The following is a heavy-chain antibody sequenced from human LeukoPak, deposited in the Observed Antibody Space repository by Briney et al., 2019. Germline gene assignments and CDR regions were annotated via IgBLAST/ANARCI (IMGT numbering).Heavy chain of an antibody. Sequence: GGSLSLSCAASGFTFSNYGMHWVRQAPGKGLEWVAVIWYDGTIKYYADSVKGRFTISRDNSKNTLYLQMNSLRADDTAVYYCATGVGDFGSLEYWGQGTLVTVSS. D-gene: IGHD4-17*01. J-gene: IGHJ4*02. CDR2: IWYDGTIK. CDR3: ATGVGDFGSLEY. CDR1: GFTFSNYG. V-gene: IGHV3-33*03.